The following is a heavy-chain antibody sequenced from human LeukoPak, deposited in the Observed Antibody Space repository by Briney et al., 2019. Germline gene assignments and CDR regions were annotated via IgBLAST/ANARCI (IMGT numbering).Heavy chain of an antibody. Sequence: GASVKVSCKASGYTFTGYYTHWVRQAPGQGLEWMGWINPNSGGTNYAQKFQGRVTMTRDTSISTAYMELSRLRSDDTAVYYCARDRVVPAAPLLNAFDIWGQGTMVTVSS. CDR3: ARDRVVPAAPLLNAFDI. D-gene: IGHD2-2*01. CDR1: GYTFTGYY. CDR2: INPNSGGT. V-gene: IGHV1-2*02. J-gene: IGHJ3*02.